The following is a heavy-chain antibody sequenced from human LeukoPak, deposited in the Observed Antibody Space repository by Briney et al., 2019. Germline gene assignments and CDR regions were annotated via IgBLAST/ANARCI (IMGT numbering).Heavy chain of an antibody. CDR3: ARGRRWSSHKSYGVWYFDL. CDR2: INPNSGGT. Sequence: ASVRVSCKASGYTFTGYYMHWVRQAPGQGLEWMGRINPNSGGTNYAQKLQGRVTMTTDTSTSTAYMELRSLRSDDTAVYYCARGRRWSSHKSYGVWYFDLWGRGTLVTVSS. CDR1: GYTFTGYY. V-gene: IGHV1-2*06. J-gene: IGHJ2*01. D-gene: IGHD4-23*01.